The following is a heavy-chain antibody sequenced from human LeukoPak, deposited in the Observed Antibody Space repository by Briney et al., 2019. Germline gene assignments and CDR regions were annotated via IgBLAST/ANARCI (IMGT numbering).Heavy chain of an antibody. CDR1: GFTVSSSY. CDR2: FYRGDST. V-gene: IGHV3-53*01. J-gene: IGHJ4*02. D-gene: IGHD2-15*01. CDR3: AREVVSSPSYFDS. Sequence: GGSLRLSCAASGFTVSSSYMYWVRQAPGKGLEWVSFFYRGDSTYYAESVRGRFTISRDNSRNTLYLLMNSLIPEDTAVYYCAREVVSSPSYFDSWGQGTLVTVSS.